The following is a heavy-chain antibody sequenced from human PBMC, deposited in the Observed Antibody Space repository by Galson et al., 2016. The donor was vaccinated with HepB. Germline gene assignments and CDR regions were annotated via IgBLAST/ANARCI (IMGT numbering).Heavy chain of an antibody. J-gene: IGHJ3*02. CDR3: ARLVRGDTFDI. V-gene: IGHV5-51*01. CDR1: EYSSTGYW. D-gene: IGHD3-10*01. Sequence: QSGAEVKKPGESLKISCKGSEYSSTGYWIGWVRQMPGKGLEWMGIVYSGDSDARYSPSFQGQVTISADKSINTAYLQWSSLKASDTAIYYCARLVRGDTFDIWGQGTLVIVSS. CDR2: VYSGDSDA.